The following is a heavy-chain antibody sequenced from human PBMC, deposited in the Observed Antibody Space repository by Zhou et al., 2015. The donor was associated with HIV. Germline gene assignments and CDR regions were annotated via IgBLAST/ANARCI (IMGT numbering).Heavy chain of an antibody. CDR2: IIPIFGTA. Sequence: QVQLVQSGAEVKKPGSSVKVSCKASGGTFSSYAISWVRQAPGQGLEWMGGIIPIFGTANYAQKFQGRVTITADESTSTAYMELSSLRSEDTAVYYCARTPSDIVVVPAADFYYYYYMDVWGKGTTVTVSS. CDR3: ARTPSDIVVVPAADFYYYYYMDV. J-gene: IGHJ6*03. CDR1: GGTFSSYA. V-gene: IGHV1-69*01. D-gene: IGHD2-2*01.